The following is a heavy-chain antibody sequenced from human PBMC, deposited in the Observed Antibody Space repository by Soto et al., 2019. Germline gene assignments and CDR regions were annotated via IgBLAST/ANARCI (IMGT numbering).Heavy chain of an antibody. CDR3: ARDFYDYVWGSYRPLGY. V-gene: IGHV1-18*01. J-gene: IGHJ4*02. D-gene: IGHD3-16*02. CDR2: ISAYSGNT. CDR1: GYTFTNYG. Sequence: GASVKVSCKASGYTFTNYGISWVRQAPGQGLEWMGWISAYSGNTNYAQELQGRVTMTTDTSTTTAYMELRSLRSDDTAVFYCARDFYDYVWGSYRPLGYWGQGTPVTVSS.